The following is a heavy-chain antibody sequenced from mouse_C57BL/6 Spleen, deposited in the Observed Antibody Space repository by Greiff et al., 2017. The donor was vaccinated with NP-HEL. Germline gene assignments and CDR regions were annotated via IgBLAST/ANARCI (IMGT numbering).Heavy chain of an antibody. D-gene: IGHD1-1*01. CDR1: GYTFTSYW. J-gene: IGHJ4*01. CDR3: ARGGKFITTVVAPFYAMDY. CDR2: IDPNSGGT. V-gene: IGHV1-72*01. Sequence: VKLQQPGAELVKPGASVKLSCKASGYTFTSYWMHWVKQRPGRGLEWIGRIDPNSGGTKYNEKFKSKATLTVDKPSSTANMQLSSLTSEDSAVYYCARGGKFITTVVAPFYAMDYWGKGTSVTVSS.